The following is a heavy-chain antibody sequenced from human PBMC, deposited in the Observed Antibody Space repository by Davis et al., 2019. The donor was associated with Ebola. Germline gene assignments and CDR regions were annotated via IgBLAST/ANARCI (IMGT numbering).Heavy chain of an antibody. D-gene: IGHD5-18*01. CDR1: GGSSSGYY. J-gene: IGHJ6*02. CDR2: INHSGST. CDR3: ARHAGAHVDTAMVYYYYGMDV. Sequence: MPGGSLRLSCAVYGGSSSGYYWSWIRQPPGKGLEWIGEINHSGSTNYNPSLKSRVTISVDTSKNQFSLKLSSVTAADTAVYYCARHAGAHVDTAMVYYYYGMDVWGQGTTVTVSS. V-gene: IGHV4-34*01.